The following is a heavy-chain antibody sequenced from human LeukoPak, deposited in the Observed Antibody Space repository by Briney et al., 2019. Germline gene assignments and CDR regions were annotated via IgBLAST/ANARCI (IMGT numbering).Heavy chain of an antibody. V-gene: IGHV4-34*01. CDR2: INHSGST. J-gene: IGHJ4*02. Sequence: KPSETLSLTCAVYGGSFSGYYWSWICQPPGKGLEWIGEINHSGSTNYNPSLKSRVTISVDTSKNQFSLKLSSVTAADTAVYYCARGESIAARKRGVVDCWGQGTLVTVSS. CDR1: GGSFSGYY. D-gene: IGHD6-6*01. CDR3: ARGESIAARKRGVVDC.